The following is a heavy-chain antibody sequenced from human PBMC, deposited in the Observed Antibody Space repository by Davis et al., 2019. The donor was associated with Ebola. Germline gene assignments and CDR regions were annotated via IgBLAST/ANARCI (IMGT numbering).Heavy chain of an antibody. CDR2: ISSSSSYI. Sequence: GESLKISCAASGFTFSSYSMNWVRQAPGKGLEWVSSISSSSSYIYYADSVKGRFTISRDNAKNSLYLQMNSLRAEDTAVYYCAREGLAYCGGDCSYDYWGQGTLVTVSS. V-gene: IGHV3-21*01. CDR1: GFTFSSYS. CDR3: AREGLAYCGGDCSYDY. J-gene: IGHJ4*02. D-gene: IGHD2-21*01.